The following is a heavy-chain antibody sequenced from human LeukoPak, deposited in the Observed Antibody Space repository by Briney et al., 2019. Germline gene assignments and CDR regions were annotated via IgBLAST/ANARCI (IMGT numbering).Heavy chain of an antibody. CDR2: FDPEDGET. CDR3: ATDHQWELRGHDAFDI. CDR1: GYTLTELS. Sequence: ASVKVSCKVSGYTLTELSMHWVRQAPVKGLEWMGGFDPEDGETIYAQKFQGRVTMTEDTSTDTAYMELSSLRSEDTAVYYCATDHQWELRGHDAFDIWGQGTMVTVSS. J-gene: IGHJ3*02. D-gene: IGHD1-26*01. V-gene: IGHV1-24*01.